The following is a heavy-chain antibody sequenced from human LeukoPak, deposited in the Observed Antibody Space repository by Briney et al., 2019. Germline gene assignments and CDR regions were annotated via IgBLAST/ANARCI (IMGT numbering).Heavy chain of an antibody. CDR3: ARGRGIFGVVDAFDI. CDR2: INHSGST. CDR1: GGSFSGYY. V-gene: IGHV4-34*01. Sequence: SETLSLTCAVYGGSFSGYYWSWIRQPPGKGLESIGEINHSGSTNYNPSLKSRVTISVDTSKNQFSLKLSSVTAADTAVYYCARGRGIFGVVDAFDIWGQGTMVTVSS. D-gene: IGHD3-3*01. J-gene: IGHJ3*02.